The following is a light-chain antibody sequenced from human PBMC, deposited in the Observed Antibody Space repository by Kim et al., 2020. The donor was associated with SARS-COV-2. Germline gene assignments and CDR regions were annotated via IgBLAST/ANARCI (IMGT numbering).Light chain of an antibody. V-gene: IGKV3-15*01. CDR1: QSIGSD. CDR2: ATS. J-gene: IGKJ4*01. CDR3: QQYNYWPPT. Sequence: VSPGERATLSCGGSQSIGSDLAWYQNKPGQAPRLLIYATSTRATGVPVRFSGSGSGTQFTLTIDSLQSDDFATYSCQQYNYWPPTFGGGTKVDIK.